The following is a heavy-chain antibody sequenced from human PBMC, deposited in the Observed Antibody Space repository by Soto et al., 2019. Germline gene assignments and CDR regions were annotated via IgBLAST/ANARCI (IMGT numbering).Heavy chain of an antibody. CDR3: ARDYDILTGYQS. CDR1: GFTFSDYY. CDR2: ISSSSTI. D-gene: IGHD3-9*01. V-gene: IGHV3-11*04. Sequence: PGGSLRLSCAASGFTFSDYYRNWVRQAPGKGLEWVSSISSSSTIYYADSVKGRFTISRDNAKNSLYLQMNSLRAEDTAVYYCARDYDILTGYQSWGQGTLVTVSS. J-gene: IGHJ5*02.